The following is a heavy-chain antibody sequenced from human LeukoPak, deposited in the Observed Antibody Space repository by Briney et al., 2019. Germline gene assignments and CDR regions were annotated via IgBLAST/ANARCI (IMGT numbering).Heavy chain of an antibody. CDR2: IKQGGSEK. CDR1: GFTFSSYW. D-gene: IGHD4-17*01. V-gene: IGHV3-7*01. Sequence: GGSLRLSCAASGFTFSSYWMSWVRQAPGKGLEWVANIKQGGSEKYYVDSVKGRFTISRDNPKNSLYLQMNSLRAEDTAVYYCARGGGGYGDYDFDYWGQGTLVTVSS. CDR3: ARGGGGYGDYDFDY. J-gene: IGHJ4*02.